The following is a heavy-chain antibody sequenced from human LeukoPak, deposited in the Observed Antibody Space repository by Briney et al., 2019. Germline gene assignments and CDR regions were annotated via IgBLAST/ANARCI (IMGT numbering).Heavy chain of an antibody. Sequence: PSETLSLTCAVSGGSISSSNWWCWVRQPPGKGLEWIGEIYHSGSTNYNPSLKSRVTISVDKSKNQFSLKLSSVTAADTAMFYCTRQAIVGRLPPLVWGQGILVTVSS. CDR3: TRQAIVGRLPPLV. V-gene: IGHV4-4*02. CDR1: GGSISSSNW. J-gene: IGHJ4*02. CDR2: IYHSGST. D-gene: IGHD2-21*01.